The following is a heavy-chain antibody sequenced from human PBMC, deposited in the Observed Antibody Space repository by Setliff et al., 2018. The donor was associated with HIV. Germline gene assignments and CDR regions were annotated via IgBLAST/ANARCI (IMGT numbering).Heavy chain of an antibody. CDR1: GYTFTGHY. D-gene: IGHD3-22*01. CDR3: AKCSEMLGTPATSRGYYCGWFDP. V-gene: IGHV1-2*02. Sequence: VKVSCKASGYTFTGHYMHWVRQAPGQGLEWMGWINPNNGASNYAQRFQGRVTMTRDTSISTAYMELSRLRSDDTAVYYCAKCSEMLGTPATSRGYYCGWFDPWGQGTLVTVSS. CDR2: INPNNGAS. J-gene: IGHJ5*02.